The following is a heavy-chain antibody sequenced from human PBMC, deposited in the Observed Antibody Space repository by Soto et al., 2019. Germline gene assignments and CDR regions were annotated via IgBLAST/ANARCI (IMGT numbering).Heavy chain of an antibody. D-gene: IGHD1-7*01. CDR1: GFTFRSNA. Sequence: GGSLRLSCAASGFTFRSNAMSWVRQAPGKGLEWVSAISGSGGSTYYADSVKGRFTISRDNSKNTLYLQMNSLRAEDTAVYYCSKDQITGTTYWYFDLWGRGTLVTVSS. V-gene: IGHV3-23*01. CDR2: ISGSGGST. CDR3: SKDQITGTTYWYFDL. J-gene: IGHJ2*01.